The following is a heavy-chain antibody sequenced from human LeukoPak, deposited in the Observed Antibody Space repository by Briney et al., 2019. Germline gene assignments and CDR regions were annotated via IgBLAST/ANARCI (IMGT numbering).Heavy chain of an antibody. Sequence: GGSLRLSCAASGFTFSSYSMNWVRQAPGKGLEWVSYISSSSSTIYYADSVKGRFTISGDNAKNSLYLQMNSLRAEDTAVYYCARETGGYAHWGQGTLVTVSS. CDR1: GFTFSSYS. CDR3: ARETGGYAH. CDR2: ISSSSSTI. J-gene: IGHJ4*02. D-gene: IGHD2-8*02. V-gene: IGHV3-48*01.